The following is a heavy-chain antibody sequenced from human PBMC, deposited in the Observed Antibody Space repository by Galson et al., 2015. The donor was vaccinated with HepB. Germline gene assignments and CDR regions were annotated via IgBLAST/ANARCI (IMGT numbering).Heavy chain of an antibody. V-gene: IGHV1-18*04. Sequence: SVKVSCKASGYTFTSYGISWVRQAPGQGLEWMGWISAYNGNTNYAQKLQGRVTMTTDTSTSTAYMELRSLRSDDTAVYYCARVGLRGDSYYYYYGMDVWGQGTTVTVSS. CDR3: ARVGLRGDSYYYYYGMDV. D-gene: IGHD4-17*01. CDR1: GYTFTSYG. CDR2: ISAYNGNT. J-gene: IGHJ6*02.